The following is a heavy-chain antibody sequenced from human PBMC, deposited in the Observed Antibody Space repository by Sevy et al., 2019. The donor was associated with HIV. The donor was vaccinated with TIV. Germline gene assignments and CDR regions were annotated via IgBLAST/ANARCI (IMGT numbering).Heavy chain of an antibody. D-gene: IGHD3-16*01. CDR3: ARDRLLGDSYYFDY. Sequence: ASVKVSCKASGYTFTGYYMHWVRQAPGQGLEWMGWINPNSGGTNYAQKFQGRVTMTRDTSISTAYMELSRLRSDDTAVYYCARDRLLGDSYYFDYWGQGTLVTVSS. V-gene: IGHV1-2*02. CDR1: GYTFTGYY. CDR2: INPNSGGT. J-gene: IGHJ4*02.